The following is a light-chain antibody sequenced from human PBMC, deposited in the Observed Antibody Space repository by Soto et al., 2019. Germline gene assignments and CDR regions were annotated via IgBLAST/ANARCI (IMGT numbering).Light chain of an antibody. Sequence: LVLTQSPAPRSLSPWEKATLSCRASQTVSSYLLWYQQKRGQAPRLLIYDASNRATGIPARFSGSGSGTDFTLTISSLEPEDFAVYYCQQCMNWPLTFGEGTRLEI. CDR1: QTVSSY. J-gene: IGKJ5*01. V-gene: IGKV3-11*01. CDR2: DAS. CDR3: QQCMNWPLT.